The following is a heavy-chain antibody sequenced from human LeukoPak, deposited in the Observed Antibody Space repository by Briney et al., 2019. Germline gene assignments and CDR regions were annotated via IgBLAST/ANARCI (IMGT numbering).Heavy chain of an antibody. Sequence: AGGSLRLSCAASGFTFSSYAMSWVRQAPGKGLEWISAISGSGGSTYYADSVKGRFTISRDNSKNTLYLQMNSLRAEDTAVYYCAKDRGIAAAGNWFDPWGQGTLVTVSS. CDR2: ISGSGGST. V-gene: IGHV3-23*01. D-gene: IGHD6-13*01. CDR1: GFTFSSYA. CDR3: AKDRGIAAAGNWFDP. J-gene: IGHJ5*02.